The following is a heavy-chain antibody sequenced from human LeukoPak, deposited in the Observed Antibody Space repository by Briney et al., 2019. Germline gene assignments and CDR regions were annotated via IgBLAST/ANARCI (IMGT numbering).Heavy chain of an antibody. CDR2: IYYSGST. D-gene: IGHD6-13*01. Sequence: SETLSLTCTVSGGSISSSSYYWGWIRQPPGKGLEWIGSIYYSGSTYYNPSLKSRVTISVDTSKNQFSLKLSPVTAADTAVYYCARHVRKRGIAAAGSPGWFDPWGQGTLVTVSS. V-gene: IGHV4-39*01. CDR3: ARHVRKRGIAAAGSPGWFDP. CDR1: GGSISSSSYY. J-gene: IGHJ5*02.